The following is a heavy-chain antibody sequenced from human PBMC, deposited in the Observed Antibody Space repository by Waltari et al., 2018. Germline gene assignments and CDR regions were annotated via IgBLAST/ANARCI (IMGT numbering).Heavy chain of an antibody. CDR2: NSPIFGTA. D-gene: IGHD1-26*01. Sequence: QVQLVQSGAEVKKPGSSVKVSCKASGGTFSSYAISWVRQAPGQGLEWMGRNSPIFGTANYAQKFQGRVTITADKSTSTAYMELSSLRSEDTAVYYCARDKKGDSGSYYIDYWGQGTLVTVSS. J-gene: IGHJ4*02. CDR1: GGTFSSYA. V-gene: IGHV1-69*08. CDR3: ARDKKGDSGSYYIDY.